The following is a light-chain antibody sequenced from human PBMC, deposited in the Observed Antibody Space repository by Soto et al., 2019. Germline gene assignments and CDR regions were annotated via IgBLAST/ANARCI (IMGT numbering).Light chain of an antibody. V-gene: IGKV3-20*01. CDR3: QQYHVGLALS. CDR2: GAS. J-gene: IGKJ4*01. CDR1: QSVGTRL. Sequence: IVLTQSPDTLSFSPGERATLSCRASQSVGTRLAWYQHKTGQAPSLLMSGASSRATGIPDRFSGSGSETDFTLTISSLQAEDVAVYYCQQYHVGLALSFGGGTKVEI.